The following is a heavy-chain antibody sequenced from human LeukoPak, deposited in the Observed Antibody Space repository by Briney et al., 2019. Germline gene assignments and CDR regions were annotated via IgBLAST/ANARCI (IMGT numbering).Heavy chain of an antibody. D-gene: IGHD4-23*01. V-gene: IGHV1-24*01. J-gene: IGHJ4*02. Sequence: GASVKVSCKVSGYTLTELSMHWVRQAPGKGLEWMGGFDPEDGETIYAQKFQGRVTMTEDTSTDTAYMELSSLRSEDTAVYYCATGKDYGGNGILDYWGQGTLVTVSS. CDR2: FDPEDGET. CDR3: ATGKDYGGNGILDY. CDR1: GYTLTELS.